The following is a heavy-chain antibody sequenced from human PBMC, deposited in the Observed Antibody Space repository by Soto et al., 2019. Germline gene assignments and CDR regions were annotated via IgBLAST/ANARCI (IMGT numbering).Heavy chain of an antibody. D-gene: IGHD3-10*01. J-gene: IGHJ4*02. CDR1: GGSISSYY. CDR3: ARLPYYYGPYYFDY. Sequence: KTSETLSLTCTVSGGSISSYYWSWIRQPPGKGLEWIGYIYYSGSTNYNPSLKSRVTISVDTSKNQFSLKLSSVTAADTAVYYCARLPYYYGPYYFDYWGQGTLVTVSS. V-gene: IGHV4-59*01. CDR2: IYYSGST.